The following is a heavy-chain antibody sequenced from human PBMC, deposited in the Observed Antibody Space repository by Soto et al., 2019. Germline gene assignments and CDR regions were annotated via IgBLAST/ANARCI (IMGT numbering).Heavy chain of an antibody. D-gene: IGHD3-22*01. J-gene: IGHJ5*02. CDR2: IIPIFGTA. Sequence: SVKVSCKASGGTFSSYAISWVRQAPGQGLEWMGGIIPIFGTANYAQKFQGRVTITADKSTSTAYMELSSLRSEDTAVYYCARTLYDSSGYYYDWFDPWGQGTLVTVS. CDR1: GGTFSSYA. CDR3: ARTLYDSSGYYYDWFDP. V-gene: IGHV1-69*06.